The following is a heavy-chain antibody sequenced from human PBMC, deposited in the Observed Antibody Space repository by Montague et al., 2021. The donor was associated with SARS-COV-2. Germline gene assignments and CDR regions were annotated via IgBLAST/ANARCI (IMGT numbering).Heavy chain of an antibody. V-gene: IGHV4-31*03. CDR2: IYYSGST. D-gene: IGHD3-22*01. CDR3: ARGHLSVSMIVVVFTSASYYFDY. Sequence: TLSLTCTVSGGSISSGGYYWSWIRQHPGKGLEWIGYIYYSGSTYYNPSLKSRVTISVDTSRNQFSLKLTSVTAADTAVYFCARGHLSVSMIVVVFTSASYYFDYWGQGALVTVSS. J-gene: IGHJ4*02. CDR1: GGSISSGGYY.